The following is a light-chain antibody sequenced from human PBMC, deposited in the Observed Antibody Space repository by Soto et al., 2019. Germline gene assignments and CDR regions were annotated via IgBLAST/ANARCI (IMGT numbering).Light chain of an antibody. CDR3: SSFASSNTWV. V-gene: IGLV2-8*01. CDR2: EVT. CDR1: SSDVGAYNY. Sequence: QSALTQPPSASGSPGQSVTISCPGNSSDVGAYNYVSWYQQHAGKAPKLVIYEVTKRPSGVPDRLSGSKSANTASLTVSGLQAEDEADYYCSSFASSNTWVFGGGTKLTVL. J-gene: IGLJ3*02.